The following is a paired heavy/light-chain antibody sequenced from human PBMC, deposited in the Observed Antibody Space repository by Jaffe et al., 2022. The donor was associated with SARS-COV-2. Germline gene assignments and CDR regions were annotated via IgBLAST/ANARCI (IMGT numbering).Light chain of an antibody. Sequence: QSALTQPASVSGSPGQSITISCTGTSSDIGAYNYVSWYQQYPGKAPKLMIYDVSNRPSGLSNRFSGSKSGNTASLTISGLQAEDEADYYCLSYASGSTVVFGGGTKLTVL. V-gene: IGLV2-14*01. CDR2: DVS. CDR3: LSYASGSTVV. J-gene: IGLJ2*01. CDR1: SSDIGAYNY.
Heavy chain of an antibody. V-gene: IGHV4-39*01. D-gene: IGHD5-12*01. CDR3: AAVNIVSTIGVYNWFDP. J-gene: IGHJ5*02. CDR2: IYYRGAT. Sequence: QLQLQESGPGLVKPSETLSLTCTVSRGSVSSTGYFWGWVRQPPGKGLEWIGTIYYRGATYYNPSLKSRFTMSVDTSKDQFSLKVTSVTAADTAVYYCAAVNIVSTIGVYNWFDPWGQGTLVTVSS. CDR1: RGSVSSTGYF.